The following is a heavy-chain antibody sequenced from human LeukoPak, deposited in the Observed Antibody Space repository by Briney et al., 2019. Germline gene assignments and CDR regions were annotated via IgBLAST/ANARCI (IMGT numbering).Heavy chain of an antibody. CDR3: ARHEQTTLSSYFAP. J-gene: IGHJ5*02. D-gene: IGHD1-26*01. CDR1: GYSFTTYW. V-gene: IGHV5-51*01. Sequence: GESLKISCQGSGYSFTTYWIGWVRQVPGKGLEWMGIIHPGDSDPRYSPSFEGQVTISVDKSISTAYLQWNSLEASDTAMYYCARHEQTTLSSYFAPWGQGTLVTVSS. CDR2: IHPGDSDP.